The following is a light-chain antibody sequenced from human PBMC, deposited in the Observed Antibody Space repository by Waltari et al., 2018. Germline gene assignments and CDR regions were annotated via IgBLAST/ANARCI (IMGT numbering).Light chain of an antibody. CDR3: SSHANTYNFAHVV. CDR2: EVT. CDR1: SSDIGTYNY. V-gene: IGLV2-23*02. Sequence: QSALTQPASVSGSPGQSITISCTGTSSDIGTYNYVSWYQQLPGKAPKMMIYEVTKRPSGVSYRLSGSKSGNTASLAISGLRAEDEADYYCSSHANTYNFAHVVFGGGTKLTVL. J-gene: IGLJ2*01.